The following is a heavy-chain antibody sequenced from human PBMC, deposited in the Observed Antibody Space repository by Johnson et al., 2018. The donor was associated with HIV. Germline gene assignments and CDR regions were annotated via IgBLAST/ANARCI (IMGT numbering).Heavy chain of an antibody. Sequence: VQLVESGGGLVQPGGSLRLSCTASGFTFSDFFMSWVRQAPGRGLEWVANINVDGREKYYADSVKGRFTISRDNAKNTLYLQMNSLKTEDTAVYYCTTDPWWNGYHAFDIWGQGTMVTVSS. CDR2: INVDGREK. J-gene: IGHJ3*02. CDR1: GFTFSDFF. D-gene: IGHD1-1*01. CDR3: TTDPWWNGYHAFDI. V-gene: IGHV3-7*03.